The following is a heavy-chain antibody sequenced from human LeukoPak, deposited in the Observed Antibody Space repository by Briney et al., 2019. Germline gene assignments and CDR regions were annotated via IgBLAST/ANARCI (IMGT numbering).Heavy chain of an antibody. J-gene: IGHJ5*02. CDR2: IIPIFGTA. CDR3: ARYGDYESGWFDP. Sequence: GASVKVSCKASGGTFSSYAISWVRQAPGQGLEWMGGIIPIFGTANYAQKFRGRVTITADEFTSTAYMELSSLRSEDTAVYYCARYGDYESGWFDPWGQGTLVTVSS. CDR1: GGTFSSYA. D-gene: IGHD4-17*01. V-gene: IGHV1-69*13.